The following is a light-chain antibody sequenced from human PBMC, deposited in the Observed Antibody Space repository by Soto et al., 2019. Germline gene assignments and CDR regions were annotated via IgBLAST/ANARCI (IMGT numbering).Light chain of an antibody. CDR3: QQYSSYSAYT. V-gene: IGKV1-5*03. J-gene: IGKJ2*01. CDR1: QSIGNW. CDR2: KAC. Sequence: DIQMTQSPSTLSASIGDRVTMTCRASQSIGNWLAWHQQRPGKAPKLLIYKACNLETGVPSRFSGSGSGTEFTLTISRLQPDDFATYYCQQYSSYSAYTFGQGTKVEIK.